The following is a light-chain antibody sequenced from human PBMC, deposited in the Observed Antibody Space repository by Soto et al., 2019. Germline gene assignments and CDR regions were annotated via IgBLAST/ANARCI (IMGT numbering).Light chain of an antibody. Sequence: DIVMTQSPDSLAVSAGERATLSCRASQSVSSNYLAWYQRRPGQAPRLLXYDAYNRASGIPARFTGSGSGTDFTLTISSLEPEDSAVYYCQQRSNWPPLTCGGGTKVDIK. CDR1: QSVSSNY. V-gene: IGKV3-11*01. J-gene: IGKJ4*01. CDR2: DAY. CDR3: QQRSNWPPLT.